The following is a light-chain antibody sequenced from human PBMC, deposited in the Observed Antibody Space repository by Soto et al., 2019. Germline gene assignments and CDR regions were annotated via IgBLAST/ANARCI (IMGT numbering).Light chain of an antibody. Sequence: QSALTQPASVSGAPGQSSSISCTGTSRDGGGYNFVSWHQQHPGKAPKLMIYEVSERPSGLPDRFSGSKSGNTAFLTVSGLQADDEADYYCLSYADTAYVFGTGTKVTVL. CDR2: EVS. J-gene: IGLJ1*01. V-gene: IGLV2-8*01. CDR1: SRDGGGYNF. CDR3: LSYADTAYV.